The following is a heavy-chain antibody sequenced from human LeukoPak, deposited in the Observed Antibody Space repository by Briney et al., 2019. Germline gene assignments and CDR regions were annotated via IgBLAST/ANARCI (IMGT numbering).Heavy chain of an antibody. CDR3: ARDVTIAAAEDY. CDR1: GFTFSSYA. Sequence: GRSLRLSCAASGFTFSSYAMHWVRQAPGKGLEWVAVIPYGGSNKYYADSVKGRFTISRDNSKNTLYLQMNSLRAEDTAVYYCARDVTIAAAEDYWGQGTLVTVSS. CDR2: IPYGGSNK. D-gene: IGHD6-13*01. J-gene: IGHJ4*02. V-gene: IGHV3-30*04.